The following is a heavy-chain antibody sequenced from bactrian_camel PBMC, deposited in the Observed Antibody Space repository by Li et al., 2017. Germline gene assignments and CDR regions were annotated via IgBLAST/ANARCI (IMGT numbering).Heavy chain of an antibody. CDR3: AASASFILTPRFYRLESSDYPY. D-gene: IGHD4*01. CDR2: MSLSVNT. Sequence: VESGGGSVQAGGSLRLSCAASGNTNSIYFMGWFRQVPGKGRDGVAVMSLSVNTYYADSVKGRFTISKDNAGNSLFLQMSNLKPEDTAMYYCAASASFILTPRFYRLESSDYPYRGQGTQVTVS. J-gene: IGHJ4*01. V-gene: IGHV3S55*01. CDR1: GNTNSIYF.